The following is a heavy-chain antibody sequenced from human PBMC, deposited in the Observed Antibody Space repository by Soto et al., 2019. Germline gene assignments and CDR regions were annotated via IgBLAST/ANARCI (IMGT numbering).Heavy chain of an antibody. CDR2: IYPGDSET. CDR1: GYIFSNYW. D-gene: IGHD4-17*01. J-gene: IGHJ1*01. V-gene: IGHV5-51*01. Sequence: GESLKISCKASGYIFSNYWIGWVRQMPGKGLEWMGNIYPGDSETRYTPSFEGQVTISADKSTSTLYLQWDTLKSSDTAIYYCATQTTFHHWGQGPLVTVSS. CDR3: ATQTTFHH.